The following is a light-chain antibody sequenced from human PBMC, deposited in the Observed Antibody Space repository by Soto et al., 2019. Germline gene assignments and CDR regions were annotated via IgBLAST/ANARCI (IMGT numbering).Light chain of an antibody. CDR2: KAS. Sequence: DIQITQSPSSVSASVGDRLTITCRASQSISSWLAWYQQKPGKAPKLLIYKASSLESGVPSRFSGSGSGTEFTLAISSLQADDFATYYCQQYKSYSLTFGGGTKVDIK. CDR3: QQYKSYSLT. CDR1: QSISSW. J-gene: IGKJ4*01. V-gene: IGKV1-5*03.